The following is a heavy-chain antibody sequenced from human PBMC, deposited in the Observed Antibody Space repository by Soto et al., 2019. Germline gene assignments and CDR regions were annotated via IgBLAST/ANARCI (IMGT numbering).Heavy chain of an antibody. Sequence: QLQLQESGPGLVKPSETLSLTCTVSGGSISSSSYYWGWIRQPPGKGLEWIGSIYYSGSTYYNPSLKSRVTISVDTSKNQFSLKLSSVTAADTAVYYCARSLAYDYVWGSYRFAFDIWGQGTMVTVSS. D-gene: IGHD3-16*02. CDR3: ARSLAYDYVWGSYRFAFDI. J-gene: IGHJ3*02. CDR1: GGSISSSSYY. CDR2: IYYSGST. V-gene: IGHV4-39*01.